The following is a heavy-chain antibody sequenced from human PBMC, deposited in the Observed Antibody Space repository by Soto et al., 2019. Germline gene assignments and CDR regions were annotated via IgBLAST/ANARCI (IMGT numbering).Heavy chain of an antibody. CDR2: ISAYNGNT. Sequence: GASVKVSCKASGYTFTSYGISWVRQAPGQGLEWMGWISAYNGNTNYAQKLQGRVTMTTDTSTSTAYMELRSLRSDDTAVYYCARVLAVAGTYAFDIWGQGTMVTVSS. CDR1: GYTFTSYG. D-gene: IGHD6-19*01. J-gene: IGHJ3*02. CDR3: ARVLAVAGTYAFDI. V-gene: IGHV1-18*01.